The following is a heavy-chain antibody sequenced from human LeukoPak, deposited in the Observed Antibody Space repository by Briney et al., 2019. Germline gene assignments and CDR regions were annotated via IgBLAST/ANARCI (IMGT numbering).Heavy chain of an antibody. V-gene: IGHV3-30*02. D-gene: IGHD2-2*01. CDR2: IRYDGSNK. CDR1: GFTFSSYG. J-gene: IGHJ4*02. CDR3: AKDGVVPPRRMGY. Sequence: GSLRLSCAASGFTFSSYGMHWVRQAPGKGLEWVAFIRYDGSNKYYADSVKGRFTISRDNSKNTLYLQMNSLRAEDTAVYYCAKDGVVPPRRMGYWGQGTLVTVSS.